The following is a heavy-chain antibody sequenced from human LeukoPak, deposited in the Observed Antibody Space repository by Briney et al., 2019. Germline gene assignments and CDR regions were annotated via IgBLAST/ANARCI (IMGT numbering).Heavy chain of an antibody. D-gene: IGHD4-23*01. J-gene: IGHJ4*02. CDR3: ARDHPGGNSLDY. V-gene: IGHV3-74*01. Sequence: PGESLRLSCAASGFTFSNYWMHWVRQAPGKGLEWVSRLRTDGQKTSYADSVKGRFTISRDNAKNTLYLQMNSLRVEDTAVYYCARDHPGGNSLDYWGQGTLVTVSS. CDR2: LRTDGQKT. CDR1: GFTFSNYW.